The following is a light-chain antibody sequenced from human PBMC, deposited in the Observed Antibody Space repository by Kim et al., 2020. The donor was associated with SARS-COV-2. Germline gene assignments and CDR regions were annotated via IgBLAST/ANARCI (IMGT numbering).Light chain of an antibody. Sequence: SPGERATLSCRASQSIAPNHLAWFQQKPGQAPRLLIYGTSSRATGIPDRFSASESGTDFTLTISRLEPEDVAVYFCQEYDRPPYTFGQGTKLEIK. J-gene: IGKJ2*01. CDR3: QEYDRPPYT. CDR1: QSIAPNH. V-gene: IGKV3-20*01. CDR2: GTS.